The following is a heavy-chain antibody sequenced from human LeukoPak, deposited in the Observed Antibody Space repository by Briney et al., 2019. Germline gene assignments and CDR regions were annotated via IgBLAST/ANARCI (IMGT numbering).Heavy chain of an antibody. Sequence: ASVKVSCKASGYTFTSYNIAWLRQAPGQGLEWMGWISGYNGHTNYARRLQDRVTMTTDTSTSTAYLELRSLRSDDTAVFYCARRWTTTTDDYFDYWGQGTLVTVSS. V-gene: IGHV1-18*04. CDR3: ARRWTTTTDDYFDY. D-gene: IGHD5-24*01. CDR2: ISGYNGHT. J-gene: IGHJ4*02. CDR1: GYTFTSYN.